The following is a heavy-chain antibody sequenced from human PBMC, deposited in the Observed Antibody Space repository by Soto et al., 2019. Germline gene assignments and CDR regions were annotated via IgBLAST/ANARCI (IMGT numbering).Heavy chain of an antibody. D-gene: IGHD2-15*01. J-gene: IGHJ4*02. Sequence: GGSLRLSCAASGFTFSSYDMHWARQATGKGLEWVSAIGTAGDTYYPGSVKGRFTISRENAKNSSYLQMNSLRAGDTAVYYCARSATICSGGSCYSGYFDYWGQGTPVTVSS. V-gene: IGHV3-13*01. CDR3: ARSATICSGGSCYSGYFDY. CDR2: IGTAGDT. CDR1: GFTFSSYD.